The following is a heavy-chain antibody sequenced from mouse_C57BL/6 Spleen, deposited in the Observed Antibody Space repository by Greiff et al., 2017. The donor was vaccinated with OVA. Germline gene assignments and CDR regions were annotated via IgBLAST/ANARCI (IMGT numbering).Heavy chain of an antibody. J-gene: IGHJ2*01. Sequence: QVQLQQSGAELMKPGASVKLSCKATGYTFTGYWIEWVKQRPGHGLEWIGEILPGSGSTNYNGKFKGKATFTADTSSNTAYMQLSSLTTEDSAIYYCARLTTGTGCDYWGQGTTLTVSS. V-gene: IGHV1-9*01. CDR2: ILPGSGST. CDR3: ARLTTGTGCDY. D-gene: IGHD4-1*02. CDR1: GYTFTGYW.